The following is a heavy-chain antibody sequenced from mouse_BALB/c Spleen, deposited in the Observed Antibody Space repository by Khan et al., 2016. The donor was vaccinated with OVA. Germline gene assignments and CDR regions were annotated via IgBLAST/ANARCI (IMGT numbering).Heavy chain of an antibody. D-gene: IGHD2-1*01. V-gene: IGHV1S81*02. CDR3: TIYYGNYLSYAMDY. J-gene: IGHJ4*01. Sequence: QVQLKESGAELVKPGASVKLSCKASGYTFTSYYMYWVKQRPGQGLEWIGEINPSNGGTNFNEKFKSKATLTVDKSSSTAYMQLSSLTSEDSAVYYCTIYYGNYLSYAMDYWGQGTSVTVSS. CDR2: INPSNGGT. CDR1: GYTFTSYY.